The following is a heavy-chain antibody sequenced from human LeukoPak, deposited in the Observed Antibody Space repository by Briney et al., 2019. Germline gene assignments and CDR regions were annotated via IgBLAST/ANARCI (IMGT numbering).Heavy chain of an antibody. V-gene: IGHV3-30-3*01. Sequence: GGSLRLSSAASGFTSSHYAMRWVRQRPRKRLEWGALVSYVVGSKYYADSVKGRFTISRDNSKNTLYLQMNSLRAEDTAVYYCARDRCSSTSCYVCYYYYYGMDVWGQGTTVTVSS. CDR2: VSYVVGSK. CDR1: GFTSSHYA. D-gene: IGHD2-2*01. J-gene: IGHJ6*02. CDR3: ARDRCSSTSCYVCYYYYYGMDV.